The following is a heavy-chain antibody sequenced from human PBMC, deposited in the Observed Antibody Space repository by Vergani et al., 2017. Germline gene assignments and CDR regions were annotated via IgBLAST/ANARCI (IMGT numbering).Heavy chain of an antibody. J-gene: IGHJ6*03. D-gene: IGHD3-3*01. Sequence: EVQLVESGGGLVKPGGSLRLSCAASGFTFSSYSMNWVRQAPGKGLEWVSSISSSSSYIYYADSVKGRFTISRDNAKNSLYLQMNSLRAEDTAVYYCAGGGYDFWSGYYPGDYYYYMDVWGKGTTVTVSS. CDR3: AGGGYDFWSGYYPGDYYYYMDV. V-gene: IGHV3-21*01. CDR2: ISSSSSYI. CDR1: GFTFSSYS.